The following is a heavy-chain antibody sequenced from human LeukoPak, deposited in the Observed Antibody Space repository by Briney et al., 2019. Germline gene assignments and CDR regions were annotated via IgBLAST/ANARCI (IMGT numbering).Heavy chain of an antibody. CDR1: GLPIGDFA. Sequence: GGSLRLSCVASGLPIGDFAMRWVRQAPGQGLEWVSLISGDGVSTFFTDSVKGRFSISRDNSKNSLFLEMSSLRTEDTAMYYCARESGKFDYWGQGTLVAVSS. CDR2: ISGDGVST. V-gene: IGHV3-43*02. J-gene: IGHJ4*02. CDR3: ARESGKFDY.